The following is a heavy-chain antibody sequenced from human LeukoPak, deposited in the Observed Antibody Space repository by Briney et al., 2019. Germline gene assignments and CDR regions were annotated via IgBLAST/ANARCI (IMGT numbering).Heavy chain of an antibody. D-gene: IGHD3-10*01. CDR2: INPNSAGT. CDR1: GYTFSDNY. CDR3: ARDRDGMDV. J-gene: IGHJ6*02. Sequence: ASVKVSCKASGYTFSDNYVHWVRQAPGQGLEWLGWINPNSAGTNYAQKFQGRVTMTRDTSITTAYMELTRLRSDDTAVYYCARDRDGMDVWGQGTTVTVSS. V-gene: IGHV1-2*02.